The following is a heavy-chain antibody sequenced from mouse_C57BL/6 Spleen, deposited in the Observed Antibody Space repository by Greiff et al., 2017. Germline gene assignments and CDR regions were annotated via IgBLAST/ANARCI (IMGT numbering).Heavy chain of an antibody. Sequence: DVKLVESGGGLVQPGGSLKLSCAASGFTFSDYYMYWVRQTPEKRLEWVAYISNGGGSTYYPDTVKGRFTISRDNAKNTLYLQMSRLKSEDTAMYYCARHLAYAIDYWGQGTSVTVSS. CDR3: ARHLAYAIDY. V-gene: IGHV5-12*01. J-gene: IGHJ4*01. CDR2: ISNGGGST. CDR1: GFTFSDYY.